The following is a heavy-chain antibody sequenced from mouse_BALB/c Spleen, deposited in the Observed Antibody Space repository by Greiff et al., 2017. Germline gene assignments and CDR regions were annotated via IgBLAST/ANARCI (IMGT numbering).Heavy chain of an antibody. V-gene: IGHV5-6-4*01. CDR3: TREGDFTTYYFDY. Sequence: EVKVVESGGGLVKPGGSLKLSCAASGFTFSSYTMSWVRQTPEKRLEWVATISSGGSYTYYPDSVKGRFTISRDNAKNTLYLQMSSLKSEDTAMYYCTREGDFTTYYFDYWGQGTTLTVSS. CDR2: ISSGGSYT. D-gene: IGHD1-1*01. J-gene: IGHJ2*01. CDR1: GFTFSSYT.